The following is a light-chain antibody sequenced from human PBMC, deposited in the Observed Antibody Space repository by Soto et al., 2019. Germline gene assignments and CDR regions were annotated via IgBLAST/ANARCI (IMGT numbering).Light chain of an antibody. CDR3: AAWDDSLNGDV. V-gene: IGLV1-44*01. J-gene: IGLJ1*01. CDR1: SSNIGNNN. CDR2: GNN. Sequence: QSVLTQPPSASGTPGQRVTISCSGNSSNIGNNNVNWFQQLPGTAPKLLIYGNNQRPSGVPDRFSGARSGTSASLAISGLQSEDEADYYCAAWDDSLNGDVFGTGTKLTVL.